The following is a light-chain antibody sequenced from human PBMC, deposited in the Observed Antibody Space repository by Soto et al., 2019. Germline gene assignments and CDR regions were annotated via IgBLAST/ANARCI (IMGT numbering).Light chain of an antibody. CDR1: QDISNW. J-gene: IGKJ4*01. V-gene: IGKV1D-12*01. Sequence: DIQMTQSPSSVSASVGDRVFISCRASQDISNWLAWYQQKRGKAPKLLIYATSRLQSGVPSRFSGSASGTDFTLTISSLQPEDFATYYCHQADSFPLTFGGGTKVEIK. CDR3: HQADSFPLT. CDR2: ATS.